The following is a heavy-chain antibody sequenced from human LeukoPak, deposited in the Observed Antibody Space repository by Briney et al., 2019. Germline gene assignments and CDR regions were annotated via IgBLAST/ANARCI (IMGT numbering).Heavy chain of an antibody. D-gene: IGHD2-15*01. J-gene: IGHJ4*02. CDR1: GFTFSNYW. V-gene: IGHV3-7*01. CDR2: IKQDGTEK. Sequence: GGSLRLSCAASGFTFSNYWMTWVRQAPGKGLEWVADIKQDGTEKYYVDSVKGRFTISRDNAENSLYLQMNSLRAEDTAVYYCTRDTGCPGGTCYSFYDYWGQGTLVTVSS. CDR3: TRDTGCPGGTCYSFYDY.